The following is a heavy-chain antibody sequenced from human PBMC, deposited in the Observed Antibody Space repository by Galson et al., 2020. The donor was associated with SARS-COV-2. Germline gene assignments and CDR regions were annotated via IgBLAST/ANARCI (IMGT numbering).Heavy chain of an antibody. D-gene: IGHD3-10*01. CDR2: ISYDGSNK. Sequence: GESLKISCAASGFTFSSYAMHWVRQAPGKGLEWVAVISYDGSNKYYADSVKGRFTISRDNSKNTLYLQMNSLRAEDTAVYYCARALTMVRGVTVWEYGMDVWGQGTTVTVSS. V-gene: IGHV3-30*04. CDR1: GFTFSSYA. CDR3: ARALTMVRGVTVWEYGMDV. J-gene: IGHJ6*02.